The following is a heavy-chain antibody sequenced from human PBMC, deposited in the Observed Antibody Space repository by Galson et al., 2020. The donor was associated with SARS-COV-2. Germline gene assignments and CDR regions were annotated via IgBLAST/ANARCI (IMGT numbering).Heavy chain of an antibody. J-gene: IGHJ4*02. Sequence: SVKVSCKTSGFTFTSSAVQWVRQARGQRLEWIGWIVVSSGKTNYAQKFQERVTITRDMSTSTAYMELSSLGYEDTAVYYCAAFVARPVYWGQGTLVTVSS. D-gene: IGHD6-6*01. CDR1: GFTFTSSA. CDR2: IVVSSGKT. V-gene: IGHV1-58*01. CDR3: AAFVARPVY.